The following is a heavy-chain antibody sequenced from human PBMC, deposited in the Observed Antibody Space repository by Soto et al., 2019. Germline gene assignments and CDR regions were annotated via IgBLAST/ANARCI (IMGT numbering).Heavy chain of an antibody. CDR2: IYHSGST. Sequence: QLQLQESGSGLVKPSQTLSLTCAVSGGSISSGGYSWSWIRQPPGKGLEWIGYIYHSGSTYYNPSLKSRVTITVDRSKNQCSMKRSSVTAADTAVYYSARSLPDCSGGICYDGGGSSWYFDYWGKGTLVTVSS. CDR1: GGSISSGGYS. D-gene: IGHD2-15*01. J-gene: IGHJ4*02. V-gene: IGHV4-30-2*01. CDR3: ARSLPDCSGGICYDGGGSSWYFDY.